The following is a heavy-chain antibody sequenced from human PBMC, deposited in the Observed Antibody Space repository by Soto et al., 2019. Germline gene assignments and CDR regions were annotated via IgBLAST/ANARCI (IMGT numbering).Heavy chain of an antibody. CDR1: GFTFDDYA. Sequence: GGSLRLSCAASGFTFDDYAMHWVRQAPGKGLEWVSGISWNSGSIGYADSVKGRFTISRDNAKNSLYLQMNSLRAEDTALYYCAKTGLYYDILTGYPSYMDVWGKGTTVTVSS. J-gene: IGHJ6*03. CDR2: ISWNSGSI. CDR3: AKTGLYYDILTGYPSYMDV. D-gene: IGHD3-9*01. V-gene: IGHV3-9*01.